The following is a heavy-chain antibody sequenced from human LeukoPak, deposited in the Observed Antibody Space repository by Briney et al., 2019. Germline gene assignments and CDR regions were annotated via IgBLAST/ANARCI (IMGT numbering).Heavy chain of an antibody. Sequence: GASVKVSCKASGNTFTGYYVHWVRQAPGQGLEWMGWINPESGGTNYAQKFQGRVTMTGDTSINTVYMEVSRLRSDDTAVYYCAISGYYYGLDVWGQGTTVTLSS. CDR2: INPESGGT. V-gene: IGHV1-2*02. J-gene: IGHJ6*02. D-gene: IGHD3-22*01. CDR3: AISGYYYGLDV. CDR1: GNTFTGYY.